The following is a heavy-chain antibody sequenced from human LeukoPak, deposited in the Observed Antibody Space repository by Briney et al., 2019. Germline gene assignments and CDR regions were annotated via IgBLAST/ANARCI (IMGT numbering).Heavy chain of an antibody. CDR3: ARVGSSGHRHWYFDL. J-gene: IGHJ2*01. Sequence: ASVKVSCAASGGTFSSYAISWVRQAPGQGLEWMGGIIPIFGTANYAQKFQGRVTITTDESTSTAYMELSSLRSEDTAVYYCARVGSSGHRHWYFDLWGRGTLVTVSS. CDR1: GGTFSSYA. CDR2: IIPIFGTA. V-gene: IGHV1-69*05. D-gene: IGHD3-22*01.